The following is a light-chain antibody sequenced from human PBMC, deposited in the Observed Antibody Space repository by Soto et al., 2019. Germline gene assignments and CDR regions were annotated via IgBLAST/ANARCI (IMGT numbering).Light chain of an antibody. Sequence: EIVLTQSPGTLSLSPGERATLSCRASQDIGSSNVAWYQHKPGLAPRLLLYGASSRATGIPDRFSGGGSGTDFTLTISRLEPEDVGVYYCQHYQTFLPLTFGGGTKVDIK. J-gene: IGKJ4*01. CDR1: QDIGSSN. V-gene: IGKV3-20*01. CDR3: QHYQTFLPLT. CDR2: GAS.